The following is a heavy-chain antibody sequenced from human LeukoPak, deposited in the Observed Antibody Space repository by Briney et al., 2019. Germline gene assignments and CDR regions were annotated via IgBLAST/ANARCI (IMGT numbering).Heavy chain of an antibody. J-gene: IGHJ3*02. D-gene: IGHD3-10*01. CDR3: ATLWFGEGDAFDI. CDR1: GYTFTSYG. CDR2: ISAYNGNT. Sequence: ASVKVSCKASGYTFTSYGISWVRQAPGQGLEWMGWISAYNGNTNYAQKLQGRVTMTRNTSISTAYMELSSLRSEDTAVYYCATLWFGEGDAFDIWGQGTMVTVSS. V-gene: IGHV1-18*01.